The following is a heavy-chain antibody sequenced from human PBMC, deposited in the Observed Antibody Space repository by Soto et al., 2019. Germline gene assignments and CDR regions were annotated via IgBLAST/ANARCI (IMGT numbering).Heavy chain of an antibody. J-gene: IGHJ5*02. CDR1: GGSISSYY. CDR3: ASSSISMVRGVIFRSNWFDP. D-gene: IGHD3-10*01. Sequence: LPETLSLTCTVSGGSISSYYWSWIRQPPGKGLEWIGYIYYSGSTNYNPSLKSRVTISVDTSKNQFSLKLSSVTAADTAVYHCASSSISMVRGVIFRSNWFDPWGQGTLVTVSS. CDR2: IYYSGST. V-gene: IGHV4-59*08.